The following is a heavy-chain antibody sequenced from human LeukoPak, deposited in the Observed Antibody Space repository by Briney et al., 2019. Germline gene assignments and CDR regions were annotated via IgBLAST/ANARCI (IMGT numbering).Heavy chain of an antibody. V-gene: IGHV1-69*13. CDR3: ARAEDTAMVSDYYYYGMDV. D-gene: IGHD5-18*01. CDR2: IIPIFGTA. Sequence: ASLKVSCKASGCTFSSYAISWVRQAPGQGLEWMGGIIPIFGTANYAQKFQGRVTITADESTSAAYMELSSLRSEDTAVYYCARAEDTAMVSDYYYYGMDVWGQGTTVTVSS. CDR1: GCTFSSYA. J-gene: IGHJ6*02.